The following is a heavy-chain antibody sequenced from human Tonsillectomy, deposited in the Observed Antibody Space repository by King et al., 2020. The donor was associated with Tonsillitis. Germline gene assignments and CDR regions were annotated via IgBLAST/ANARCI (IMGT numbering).Heavy chain of an antibody. D-gene: IGHD3-10*01. CDR3: AKDVIGLSDWYFDL. V-gene: IGHV3-30*18. CDR2: IAYDASYE. Sequence: VQLVESGGGVVQPGTSLRLSCAASRFTFGNYGMHWVRQAPGKGLEWVALIAYDASYENYADSVKGRFTISRDNSKNTLYLEMNSLRVEDTAVYYCAKDVIGLSDWYFDLWGRGTLVTVSS. CDR1: RFTFGNYG. J-gene: IGHJ2*01.